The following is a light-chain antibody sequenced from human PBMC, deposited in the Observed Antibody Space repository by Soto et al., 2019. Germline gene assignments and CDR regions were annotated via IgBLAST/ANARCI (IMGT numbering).Light chain of an antibody. CDR3: SSYTATSTYV. Sequence: QSALTQPASVSGSPGQSITITCTGTSSDVGGYKYVSWYQQNPGKDPKLLIYMVSNRPPGVPKRFSGSQAGNTAALTISGLQAEDEADYYCSSYTATSTYVFGTGTKVTVL. CDR2: MVS. J-gene: IGLJ1*01. V-gene: IGLV2-14*01. CDR1: SSDVGGYKY.